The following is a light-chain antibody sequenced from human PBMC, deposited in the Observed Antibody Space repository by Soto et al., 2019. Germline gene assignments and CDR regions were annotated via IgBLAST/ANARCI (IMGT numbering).Light chain of an antibody. CDR2: GAS. Sequence: EIVLTQSPGTLSLSPGERATLSCRASQSVSNNYLAWYQQKPGQAPRLLIYGASNRATGIPARFSDSGSGTDFTLTINSLEPEDSAVYYCQQRSNWPSITFGQGTRLENK. CDR3: QQRSNWPSIT. CDR1: QSVSNNY. J-gene: IGKJ5*01. V-gene: IGKV3-11*01.